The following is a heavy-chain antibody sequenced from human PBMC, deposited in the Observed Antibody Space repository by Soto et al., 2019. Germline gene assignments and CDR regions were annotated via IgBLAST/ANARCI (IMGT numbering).Heavy chain of an antibody. V-gene: IGHV3-23*01. Sequence: GGSRRLSCEVSGITLSSYAMNWVRQAPGKGLEWVSTISDTTYYATSVKGRFTISRDNSKNTLYLQMNSLRVEDTAVYYCAKRGSSSWSNCEIWGKGNMVIVSS. D-gene: IGHD6-13*01. CDR2: ISDTT. CDR1: GITLSSYA. J-gene: IGHJ4*02. CDR3: AKRGSSSWSNCEI.